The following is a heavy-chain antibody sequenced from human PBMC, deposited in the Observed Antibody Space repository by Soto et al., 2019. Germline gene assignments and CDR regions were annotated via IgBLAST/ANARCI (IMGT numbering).Heavy chain of an antibody. CDR2: IYYSGST. J-gene: IGHJ4*02. CDR3: ARGNDILTGYYTLDY. D-gene: IGHD3-9*01. CDR1: GGPISSYF. Sequence: SETLSLTCTVSGGPISSYFWSWIRQPPGKGLEWIGYIYYSGSTNYNPSLKSRVTISVDTSKNQFSLKVTSVTAADTAVYYCARGNDILTGYYTLDYWGQGTLVTVSS. V-gene: IGHV4-59*01.